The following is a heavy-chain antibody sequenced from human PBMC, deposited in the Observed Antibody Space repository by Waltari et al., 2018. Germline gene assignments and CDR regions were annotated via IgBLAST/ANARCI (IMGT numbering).Heavy chain of an antibody. J-gene: IGHJ3*02. CDR1: GFTFDDYS. V-gene: IGHV3-9*01. D-gene: IGHD3-22*01. Sequence: EVQLVESGGGLVQPGRYLRLSCVASGFTFDDYSMHWVRQTPGKGLEWVAGVNWNSGSIGYGDSVKGRFTISRDNARNSLYLQMSGLTSEDTALYYCAKKNDEVFDRNGLVYDAFDMWGQGTMVTVSS. CDR3: AKKNDEVFDRNGLVYDAFDM. CDR2: VNWNSGSI.